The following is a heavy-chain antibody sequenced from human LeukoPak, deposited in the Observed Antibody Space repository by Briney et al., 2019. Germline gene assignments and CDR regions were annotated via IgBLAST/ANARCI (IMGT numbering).Heavy chain of an antibody. CDR1: GFTFSRCA. V-gene: IGHV3-64*04. J-gene: IGHJ4*02. CDR3: ARDYDFWSGFFDY. Sequence: GGSLRLSCSASGFTFSRCAMDWVRQAPGKGLEYVSAINSNGGSTYYADSVKGRFTISRDNSKNTLSLQMNSLRAEDTAVYYCARDYDFWSGFFDYWGQGTLVTVSS. D-gene: IGHD3-3*01. CDR2: INSNGGST.